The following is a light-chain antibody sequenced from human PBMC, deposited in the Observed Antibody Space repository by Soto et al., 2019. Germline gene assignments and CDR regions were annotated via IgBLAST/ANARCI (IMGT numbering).Light chain of an antibody. J-gene: IGKJ1*01. Sequence: DIQITHSPSSLSASVGDRVTITCRSSQSISTYLTWYQQKPGKAPELLIYAASSLRSGVPSRFSGSGSGTDFTLTISSLQPEDFGTYYCQQSYNTPLALGQGTKVDIK. CDR2: AAS. V-gene: IGKV1-39*01. CDR3: QQSYNTPLA. CDR1: QSISTY.